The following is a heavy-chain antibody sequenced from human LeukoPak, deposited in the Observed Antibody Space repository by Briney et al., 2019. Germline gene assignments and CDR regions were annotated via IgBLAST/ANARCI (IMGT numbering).Heavy chain of an antibody. V-gene: IGHV5-51*01. CDR1: VYSFTSYW. CDR3: ASITVTTYYSYYVDV. Sequence: GASLQTSCKSSVYSFTSYWIGGVPQLPGGGLEGVGINYPGDYETRSGPSLLGHVTITADKYISPAYLQWSSREAYDTVLYCCASITVTTYYSYYVDVWGKGTTVTVSS. CDR2: NYPGDYET. J-gene: IGHJ6*03. D-gene: IGHD4-11*01.